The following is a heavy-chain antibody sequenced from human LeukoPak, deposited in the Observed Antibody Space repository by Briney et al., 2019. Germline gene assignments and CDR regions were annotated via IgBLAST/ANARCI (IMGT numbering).Heavy chain of an antibody. D-gene: IGHD3-22*01. CDR2: IYYRGRT. CDR3: ARQKILDDNCDSSGYYVDQ. V-gene: IGHV4-39*01. Sequence: SETLSLTCTVSNGSIITSSYYWGWIRQPPGKGLEWIGSIYYRGRTYYNPSLKIRVTISADTSKNQFSLNLSSVTASDTAVYYCARQKILDDNCDSSGYYVDQWGQGSLVTVSS. CDR1: NGSIITSSYY. J-gene: IGHJ4*02.